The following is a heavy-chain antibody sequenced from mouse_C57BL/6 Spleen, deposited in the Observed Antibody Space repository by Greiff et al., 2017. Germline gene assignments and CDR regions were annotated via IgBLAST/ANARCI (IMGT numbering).Heavy chain of an antibody. Sequence: LEESGAELVRPGTSVKLSCKASGYTFTNYWIGWAKQRPGHGLEWIGDIYTGGGYTNYNEKFKGKATLTSDQSSSTAYMQFSSLTSEDSAIYYCAIYYDYDGYYFDYWGQGTTLTVSS. CDR3: AIYYDYDGYYFDY. CDR1: GYTFTNYW. CDR2: IYTGGGYT. D-gene: IGHD2-4*01. J-gene: IGHJ2*01. V-gene: IGHV1-63*01.